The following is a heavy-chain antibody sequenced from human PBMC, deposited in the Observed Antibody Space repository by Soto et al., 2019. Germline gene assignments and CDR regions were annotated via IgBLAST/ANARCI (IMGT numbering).Heavy chain of an antibody. J-gene: IGHJ6*03. V-gene: IGHV4-34*01. Sequence: SETLSLTCGVYGGSFGCYYGSWIRQPPGKGLEWIGEINHSGSTNYNPSLKSRVTISVDTSKNQFSLKLSSVTAADTAVYYCARGRSTVRGVIITPRNYYMDVWGKGTTVTVSS. CDR2: INHSGST. CDR3: ARGRSTVRGVIITPRNYYMDV. D-gene: IGHD3-10*01. CDR1: GGSFGCYY.